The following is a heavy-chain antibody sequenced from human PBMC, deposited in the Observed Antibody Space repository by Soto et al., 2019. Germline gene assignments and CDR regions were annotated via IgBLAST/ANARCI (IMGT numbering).Heavy chain of an antibody. CDR1: GFSLSSHS. D-gene: IGHD1-26*01. J-gene: IGHJ4*02. CDR3: ARMARDSGTYLVDY. V-gene: IGHV3-21*01. CDR2: ISGFSTYI. Sequence: EVQLVESGGGLVKPGGSLRLSCVASGFSLSSHSMNWVRQTPDKGLEWVSSISGFSTYIYYTDSAKGRFTVSRDNAKNSLYLQMDSLRADDTAVYYCARMARDSGTYLVDYWGQGTLVTVSS.